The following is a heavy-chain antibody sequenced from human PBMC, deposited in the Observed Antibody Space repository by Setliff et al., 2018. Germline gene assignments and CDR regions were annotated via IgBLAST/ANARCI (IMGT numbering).Heavy chain of an antibody. CDR1: GYPISNAY. J-gene: IGHJ6*03. V-gene: IGHV4-4*08. CDR2: IYDTGST. CDR3: ARDWRGETVNLGYMDV. D-gene: IGHD3-16*01. Sequence: SETLSLTCTVSGYPISNAYWSWILQSPGKGLEWIGYIYDTGSTNSDPSLKSRVTMSVDTSKNQLSLTLRSVTAADTAVYYCARDWRGETVNLGYMDVWGKGTTVTVSS.